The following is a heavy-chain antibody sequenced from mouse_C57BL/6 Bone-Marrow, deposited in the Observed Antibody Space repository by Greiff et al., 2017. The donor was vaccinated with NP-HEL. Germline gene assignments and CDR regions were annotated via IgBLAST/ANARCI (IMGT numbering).Heavy chain of an antibody. CDR3: TRSWTTVVARDYFDY. D-gene: IGHD1-1*01. Sequence: VQLQQSGAELVRPGASVTLSCKASGYTFTDYEMHWVKQTPVHGLEWIGAIDPETGGTAYNQKFKGKAILTADKSSSTAYMELRSLTSEDSAVYYCTRSWTTVVARDYFDYWGQGTTLTVSS. CDR2: IDPETGGT. V-gene: IGHV1-15*01. CDR1: GYTFTDYE. J-gene: IGHJ2*01.